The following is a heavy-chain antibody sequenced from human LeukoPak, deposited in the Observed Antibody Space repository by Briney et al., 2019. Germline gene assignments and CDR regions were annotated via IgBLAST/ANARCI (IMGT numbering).Heavy chain of an antibody. Sequence: SETLPLTCTVSGGSISSSSYYWGWIRQPPGKGLEWIGSIYYSGSTYYNPSLKSRVTISVDTSKNQFSLKLSSVTAADTAVYYCARPRGESGYGFDYWGQGTLVTVSS. CDR1: GGSISSSSYY. CDR2: IYYSGST. D-gene: IGHD3-3*01. V-gene: IGHV4-39*01. CDR3: ARPRGESGYGFDY. J-gene: IGHJ4*02.